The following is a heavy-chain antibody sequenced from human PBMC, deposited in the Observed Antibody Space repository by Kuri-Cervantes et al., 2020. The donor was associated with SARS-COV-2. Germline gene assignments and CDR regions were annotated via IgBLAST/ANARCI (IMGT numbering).Heavy chain of an antibody. CDR2: IKCDGSEK. CDR1: GFTFSSSW. D-gene: IGHD3-16*01. Sequence: GESLKISCAASGFTFSSSWMHWVCQAPEKGQEWVADIKCDGSEKYYVDSVKGRLTISRDNAKNSLYLQVNSLRAEDMTVYYCAKDHVQTTSGPHGYWGQGTLVTVSS. CDR3: AKDHVQTTSGPHGY. J-gene: IGHJ4*02. V-gene: IGHV3-52*02.